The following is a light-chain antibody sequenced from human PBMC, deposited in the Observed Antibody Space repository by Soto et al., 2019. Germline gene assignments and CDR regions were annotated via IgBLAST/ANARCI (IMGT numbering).Light chain of an antibody. J-gene: IGKJ1*01. CDR3: QQYGSSLWT. CDR2: GAS. V-gene: IGKV3-20*01. CDR1: QSVSSSY. Sequence: EIVLTQSPCTLSLSPGERATLSCRASQSVSSSYLAWYQQKPGQAPRLLIYGASSRATGIPDRFSGSGSGTDFTLNISRLEPEEFAVYYCQQYGSSLWTFGHGNKVEIK.